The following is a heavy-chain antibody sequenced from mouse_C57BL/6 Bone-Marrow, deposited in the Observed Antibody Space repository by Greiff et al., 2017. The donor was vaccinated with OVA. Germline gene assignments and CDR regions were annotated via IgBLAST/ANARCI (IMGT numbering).Heavy chain of an antibody. J-gene: IGHJ3*01. V-gene: IGHV1-69*01. CDR1: GYTFTSYW. Sequence: QVQLKQPGAELVMPGASVKLSCKASGYTFTSYWMHWVKQRPGQGLEWIGEIDPADSYTNYNQKFKGKATLTADKSSSTAYMQLNSLTSEDSAVYFCARSDYDYEFDYWGQGTLVTVSA. D-gene: IGHD2-4*01. CDR3: ARSDYDYEFDY. CDR2: IDPADSYT.